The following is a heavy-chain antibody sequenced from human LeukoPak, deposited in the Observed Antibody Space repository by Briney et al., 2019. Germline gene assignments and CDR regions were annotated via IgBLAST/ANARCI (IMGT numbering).Heavy chain of an antibody. CDR1: GSTFSSYA. CDR3: AKDPHAYYYDSSGSTDY. CDR2: ISGSGGST. Sequence: GGSLRLSCAASGSTFSSYAMSWVRQAPGKGLEWVSAISGSGGSTYYADSVKGRFTISRDNSKNTLYLQMNSLRAEDTAVYYCAKDPHAYYYDSSGSTDYWGQGTLVTVSS. V-gene: IGHV3-23*01. D-gene: IGHD3-22*01. J-gene: IGHJ4*02.